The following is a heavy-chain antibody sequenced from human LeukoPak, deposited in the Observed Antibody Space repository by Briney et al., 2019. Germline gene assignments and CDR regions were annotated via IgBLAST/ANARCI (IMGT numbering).Heavy chain of an antibody. CDR2: ISYDGSNK. Sequence: PGGSLRLSCAASGFTFSSYAMHWVRQAPGKGLEWVAVISYDGSNKYYADSVKGRFTISRGNSKNTLYLQMNSLRAEDTAVYYCARGGDIVVVPAGALGDYWGQGTLVTVSS. CDR3: ARGGDIVVVPAGALGDY. CDR1: GFTFSSYA. D-gene: IGHD2-2*01. V-gene: IGHV3-30*04. J-gene: IGHJ4*02.